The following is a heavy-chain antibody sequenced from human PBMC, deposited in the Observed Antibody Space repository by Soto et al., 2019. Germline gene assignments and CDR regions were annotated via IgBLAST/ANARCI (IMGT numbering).Heavy chain of an antibody. Sequence: PGGSLRLSCATSGFPFSDYYMSWIRQAPGKGLEWLSHISPKSTYRNYADSVKGRFTISRDNTKSSLFLQMNSLGVEDTAVYYCARGGGGGLFEYWDQGVLGTAST. CDR3: ARGGGGGLFEY. J-gene: IGHJ4*02. CDR1: GFPFSDYY. D-gene: IGHD2-21*01. V-gene: IGHV3-11*06. CDR2: ISPKSTYR.